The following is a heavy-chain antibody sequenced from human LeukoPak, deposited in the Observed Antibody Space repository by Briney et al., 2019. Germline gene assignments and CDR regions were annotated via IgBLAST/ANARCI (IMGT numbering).Heavy chain of an antibody. CDR3: AGHTIFGVVLDY. Sequence: PGGSLRLSCAASGFTFSSYEMNWVRQAPGKGLEWVSYISSSGSTIYYADSVKGRFTISRDNAKNSLYLQTNSLRAEDTAVYYCAGHTIFGVVLDYWGQGTLVTVSS. V-gene: IGHV3-48*03. CDR1: GFTFSSYE. J-gene: IGHJ4*02. D-gene: IGHD3-3*01. CDR2: ISSSGSTI.